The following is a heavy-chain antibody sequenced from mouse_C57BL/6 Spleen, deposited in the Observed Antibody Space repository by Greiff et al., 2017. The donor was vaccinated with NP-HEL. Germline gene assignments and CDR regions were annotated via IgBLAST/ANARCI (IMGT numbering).Heavy chain of an antibody. CDR1: GYTFTSYW. V-gene: IGHV1-55*01. CDR2: IYPGSGST. CDR3: ARGYDYDGSYWYFDV. Sequence: VQLQQPGAELVKPGASVKMSCKASGYTFTSYWITWVKQRPGQGLEWIGDIYPGSGSTNYNEKFKSKATLTVDTSSSTAYMQLSSLTSEDSAVYYCARGYDYDGSYWYFDVWGTGTTVTVSS. D-gene: IGHD2-4*01. J-gene: IGHJ1*03.